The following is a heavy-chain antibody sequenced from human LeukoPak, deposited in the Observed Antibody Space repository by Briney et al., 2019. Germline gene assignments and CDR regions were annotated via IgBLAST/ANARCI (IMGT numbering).Heavy chain of an antibody. CDR1: GFSFRDYS. V-gene: IGHV3-48*01. CDR2: ISPSRSTI. D-gene: IGHD3-10*01. J-gene: IGHJ4*02. CDR3: ARNYGSGTYGTFDY. Sequence: GGSLRLSCAASGFSFRDYSMNWVRQAPGKGLEWVSYISPSRSTIYYADSVKGRFTISRDNSKSSVSLQMNAQRGGVTDVYYCARNYGSGTYGTFDYWGQGTRVAVSS.